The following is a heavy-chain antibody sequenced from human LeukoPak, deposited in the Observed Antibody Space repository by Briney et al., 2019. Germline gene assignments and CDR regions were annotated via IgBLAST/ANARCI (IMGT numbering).Heavy chain of an antibody. J-gene: IGHJ6*02. CDR1: GFTFSGSA. CDR3: ARDRPGSMDV. Sequence: GSLRLSCAASGFTFSGSAMHWVRQASGKGLEWVGRIRSKANSYATAYAASVKGRFTISRDNVKNSLYLQMNSLRAEDTAVYYCARDRPGSMDVWGQGTTVTVSS. CDR2: IRSKANSYAT. V-gene: IGHV3-73*01. D-gene: IGHD3-10*01.